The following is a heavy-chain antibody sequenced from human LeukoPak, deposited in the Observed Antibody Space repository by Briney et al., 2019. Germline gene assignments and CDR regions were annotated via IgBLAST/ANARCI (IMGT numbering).Heavy chain of an antibody. CDR1: GFTFSSYA. CDR3: VGPLFYEDV. D-gene: IGHD2/OR15-2a*01. Sequence: GGSLRLPCAASGFTFSSYAMSWVRLAPGKGLEWVSAISGSGGSTYYADSVKGRFTISRDNSKNTLYLQMNSLRAEDTAVYYCVGPLFYEDVWGQGTTVTVSS. V-gene: IGHV3-23*01. CDR2: ISGSGGST. J-gene: IGHJ6*02.